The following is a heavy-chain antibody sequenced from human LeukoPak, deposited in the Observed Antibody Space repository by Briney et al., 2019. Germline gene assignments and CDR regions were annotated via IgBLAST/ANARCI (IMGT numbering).Heavy chain of an antibody. CDR1: GFTFGSYA. J-gene: IGHJ4*02. CDR2: ISGSGGST. CDR3: AKGAFGYCSGGSCYAPN. Sequence: GGSLRLSCAASGFTFGSYAMSWVRQAPGKGLEWVSAISGSGGSTYYADSVKGRFTISRDNSKNTLYLQMNSLRAEDTAVYYCAKGAFGYCSGGSCYAPNWGQGTLVTVSS. V-gene: IGHV3-23*01. D-gene: IGHD2-15*01.